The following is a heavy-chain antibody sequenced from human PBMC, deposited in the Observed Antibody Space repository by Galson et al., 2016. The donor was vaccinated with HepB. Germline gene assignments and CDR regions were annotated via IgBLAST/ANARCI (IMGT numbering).Heavy chain of an antibody. CDR3: TRSSPFNTGTFDF. Sequence: CAISGDSVSSNSANWHWIRQSPSRGLEWLGRSYCKSNWYYDYAVSVKSRITINPDTSKNQYSLQLNSVTPEDTAVYYCTRSSPFNTGTFDFWGQGTLVTVSS. CDR1: GDSVSSNSAN. D-gene: IGHD1-26*01. V-gene: IGHV6-1*01. J-gene: IGHJ4*02. CDR2: SYCKSNWYY.